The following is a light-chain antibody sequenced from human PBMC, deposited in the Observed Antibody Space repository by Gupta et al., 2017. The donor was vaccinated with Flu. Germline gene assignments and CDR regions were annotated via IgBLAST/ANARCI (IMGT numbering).Light chain of an antibody. CDR2: GAS. J-gene: IGKJ3*01. CDR1: QSVSSN. Sequence: ERATLSCRASQSVSSNLARYQQKPGQAPRLLIYGASTRATGIPARFSGSGSGTEFTLTISSLQSEDFAVYYCQQYNNWPPLTFGPGTKVDIK. V-gene: IGKV3-15*01. CDR3: QQYNNWPPLT.